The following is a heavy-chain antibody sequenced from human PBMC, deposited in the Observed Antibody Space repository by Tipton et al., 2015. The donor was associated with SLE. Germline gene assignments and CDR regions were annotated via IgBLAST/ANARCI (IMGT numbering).Heavy chain of an antibody. Sequence: QLVQSGAEVKKPGASVKVSCKASGYTFTSYDINWVRQATGQGLEWMGWMNPNSGNTGYAQKFQGRVTMTTDTSTSTAYMELRSLRSDDTAVYYCARGPNWNDGLFDYWGQGTLVTVSS. CDR1: GYTFTSYD. J-gene: IGHJ4*02. V-gene: IGHV1-8*01. CDR3: ARGPNWNDGLFDY. D-gene: IGHD1-20*01. CDR2: MNPNSGNT.